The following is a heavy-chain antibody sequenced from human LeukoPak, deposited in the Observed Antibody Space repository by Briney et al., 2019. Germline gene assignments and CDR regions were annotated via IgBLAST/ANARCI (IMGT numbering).Heavy chain of an antibody. J-gene: IGHJ4*02. CDR1: GFTFSFYS. CDR2: ISGSGSDI. Sequence: GGSLRLSCAGSGFTFSFYSLNWVRQARGRGLEGVSFISGSGSDIFYADSVKGRFTISRDNAKNSVSLQMDSLRGDDTAVYYCARDIGGSYSAIDYWGQGTLVTVSS. V-gene: IGHV3-21*05. CDR3: ARDIGGSYSAIDY. D-gene: IGHD1-26*01.